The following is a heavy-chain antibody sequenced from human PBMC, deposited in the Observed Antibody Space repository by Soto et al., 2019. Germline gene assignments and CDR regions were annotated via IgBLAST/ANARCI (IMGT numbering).Heavy chain of an antibody. D-gene: IGHD3-9*01. CDR1: GFTFSSYE. Sequence: GRSLRLSCAASGFTFSSYEMNWVRQAPGEGLEWVSYISSSGSTIYYAYSVKGRLTISRDNAKNSLYLQMNSLRAEATAVYYCSREAGNDIWTGYYGFDYWGQGALVTVSS. CDR2: ISSSGSTI. V-gene: IGHV3-48*03. CDR3: SREAGNDIWTGYYGFDY. J-gene: IGHJ4*02.